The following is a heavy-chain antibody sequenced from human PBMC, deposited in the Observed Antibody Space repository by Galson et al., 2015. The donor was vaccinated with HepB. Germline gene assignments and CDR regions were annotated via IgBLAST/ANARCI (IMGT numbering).Heavy chain of an antibody. CDR2: ISTSSGYK. CDR3: ARNSDMYSSSRFDY. V-gene: IGHV3-21*01. Sequence: SLRLSCAASRFSFSTYSMNWVRQAPGKGLEWVASISTSSGYKYYADSVKGRFTISRDNAKNSLYLQMNSLRAEDTAVYYCARNSDMYSSSRFDYWGQGTPVTVSS. D-gene: IGHD6-6*01. J-gene: IGHJ4*02. CDR1: RFSFSTYS.